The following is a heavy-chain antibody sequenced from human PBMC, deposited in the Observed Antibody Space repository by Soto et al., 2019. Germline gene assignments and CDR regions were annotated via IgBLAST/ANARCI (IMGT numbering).Heavy chain of an antibody. J-gene: IGHJ4*02. CDR2: INHSGST. D-gene: IGHD2-15*01. CDR3: ARAQYCSGGSCYFDY. Sequence: SETLSLTCAVYGGSFSGYYWSWIRQPPGKGLEWIGEINHSGSTNYNPSLKSRVTISVDTSKNQFSLKLSSVTAADTAVYYCARAQYCSGGSCYFDYWGQGTLVTVS. CDR1: GGSFSGYY. V-gene: IGHV4-34*01.